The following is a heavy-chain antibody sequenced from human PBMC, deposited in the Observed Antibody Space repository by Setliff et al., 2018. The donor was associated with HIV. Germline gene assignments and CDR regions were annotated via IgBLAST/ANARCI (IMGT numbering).Heavy chain of an antibody. CDR1: GVSISSHY. V-gene: IGHV4-59*11. Sequence: SETLSLTCNVSGVSISSHYWSWVRQPPGKGLEWIGTLYHAGSTSYNSSLKSRVTISGDTSKNLFSLKVTSVTAADTAVYYCARPVSKYFYGMDVWGLGTTVTVSS. J-gene: IGHJ6*02. CDR3: ARPVSKYFYGMDV. CDR2: LYHAGST.